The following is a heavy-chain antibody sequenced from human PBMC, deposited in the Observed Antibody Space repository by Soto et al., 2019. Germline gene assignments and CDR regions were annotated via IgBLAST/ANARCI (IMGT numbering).Heavy chain of an antibody. J-gene: IGHJ4*02. CDR3: ARAKSDILTGYYSIDY. V-gene: IGHV4-34*01. Sequence: SETLSLTCAVYGESFSGYYWRWIRQPPGKGLEWIGEINHSRSTNYNPSLHSRVTISVDTSKNQFSLKLSSVTAADTAVYYCARAKSDILTGYYSIDYWGQGTLVTVSS. CDR1: GESFSGYY. D-gene: IGHD3-9*01. CDR2: INHSRST.